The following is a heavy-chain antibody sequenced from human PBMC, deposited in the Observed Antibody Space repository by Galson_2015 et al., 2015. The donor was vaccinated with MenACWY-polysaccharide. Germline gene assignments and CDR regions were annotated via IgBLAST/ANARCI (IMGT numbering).Heavy chain of an antibody. CDR3: AKSGSSRNDAFDI. CDR1: GFTFSSYA. CDR2: ISGSGGST. V-gene: IGHV3-23*01. J-gene: IGHJ3*02. D-gene: IGHD2-2*01. Sequence: SLRLSCAASGFTFSSYAMSWVRQAPGKGLEWVSAISGSGGSTYYADSVKGRFTISRDNSKNTLYLQMNSLRAEDTAVYYCAKSGSSRNDAFDIWGQGTMVTVSS.